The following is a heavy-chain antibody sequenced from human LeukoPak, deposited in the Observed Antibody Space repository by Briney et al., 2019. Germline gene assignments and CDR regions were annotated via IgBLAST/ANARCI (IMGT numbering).Heavy chain of an antibody. CDR3: AKDPSVSWYWYFQH. CDR1: GFTFSSYA. CDR2: ISESGGTT. J-gene: IGHJ1*01. D-gene: IGHD2-15*01. V-gene: IGHV3-23*01. Sequence: GGSLRLSCGTSGFTFSSYAMSWVRQAPGKGLEWVSGISESGGTTYYADSVKGRFTISRDNSKNTLSLQMNSLRAEDTAVYYCAKDPSVSWYWYFQHWGQGTLVTVSS.